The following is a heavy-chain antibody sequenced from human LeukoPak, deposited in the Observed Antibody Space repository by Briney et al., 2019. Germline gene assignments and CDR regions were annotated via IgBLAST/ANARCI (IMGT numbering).Heavy chain of an antibody. CDR1: SGSISSSSYY. D-gene: IGHD2-2*01. CDR2: IYYSGST. V-gene: IGHV4-39*01. Sequence: KSSETLSLTCTVSSGSISSSSYYWSWIRQPPGKGQEWIGSIYYSGSTYYNPSLKSRVTISVDTSKNQFSLRLSSVTAADTAVYYCARGVPGYYFDYWGQGTLVTVSS. J-gene: IGHJ4*02. CDR3: ARGVPGYYFDY.